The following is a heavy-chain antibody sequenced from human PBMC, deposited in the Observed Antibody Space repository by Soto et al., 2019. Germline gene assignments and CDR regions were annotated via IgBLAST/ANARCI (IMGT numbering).Heavy chain of an antibody. J-gene: IGHJ3*01. CDR2: LYSEDGT. Sequence: DVQLVESGGGLIQPGGSLRLSCAASGLTIRGKTYITWVRQAPGKGLEWLSALYSEDGTFYADSVEGRFTISRDYSKNTVYLQLNTLTPEDMVVYYCASWQEPVHAFDVWGQGTVVTVSS. V-gene: IGHV3-53*01. CDR3: ASWQEPVHAFDV. CDR1: GLTIRGKTY. D-gene: IGHD4-17*01.